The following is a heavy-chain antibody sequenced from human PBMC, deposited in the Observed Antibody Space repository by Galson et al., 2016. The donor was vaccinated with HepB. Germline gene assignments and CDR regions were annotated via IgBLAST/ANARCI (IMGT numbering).Heavy chain of an antibody. CDR1: GFFFRSHW. Sequence: SLRLSCAASGFFFRSHWMHWVRQAPGKGLVWVSRINTDGSSTTYADSVKGRFSISRDNAKNTLYLQMNSLRADDTAVYYCARVSALWWERYWYCDLWGRGTLVTVSS. J-gene: IGHJ2*01. CDR2: INTDGSST. D-gene: IGHD1-26*01. CDR3: ARVSALWWERYWYCDL. V-gene: IGHV3-74*01.